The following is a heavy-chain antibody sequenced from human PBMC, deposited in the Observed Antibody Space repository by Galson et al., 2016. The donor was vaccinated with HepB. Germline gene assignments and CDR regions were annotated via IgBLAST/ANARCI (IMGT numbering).Heavy chain of an antibody. CDR1: GFTFSSYD. D-gene: IGHD3-10*01. V-gene: IGHV3-30*03. Sequence: SLRLSCAASGFTFSSYDMHWVRQAPGKGLEWVAVMSFDDNIYYSDSVKGRFTISRDNSKSTLYVQMNSLRAEDTAIYPCVRGSSHYDNNGSPAGYFDYWGQGSLVTVS. CDR3: VRGSSHYDNNGSPAGYFDY. J-gene: IGHJ4*02. CDR2: MSFDDNI.